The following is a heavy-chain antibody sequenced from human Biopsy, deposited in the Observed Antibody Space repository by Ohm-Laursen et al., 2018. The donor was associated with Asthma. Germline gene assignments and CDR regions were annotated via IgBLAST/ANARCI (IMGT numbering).Heavy chain of an antibody. CDR2: IYYSGST. CDR1: SGSITSGGYY. J-gene: IGHJ4*02. CDR3: ARAQDYYDSRGYYRSFDY. Sequence: TLSLTCTVSSGSITSGGYYWTWIRQHPRKGLEWIGFIYYSGSTYYNPSLKSRVSISIDTSKNQFSLKLSSVTAADTAVYYCARAQDYYDSRGYYRSFDYWGRGTLVTVSS. V-gene: IGHV4-31*03. D-gene: IGHD3-22*01.